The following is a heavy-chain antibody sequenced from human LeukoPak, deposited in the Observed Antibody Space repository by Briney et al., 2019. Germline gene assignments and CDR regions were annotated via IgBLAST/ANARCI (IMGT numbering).Heavy chain of an antibody. Sequence: GGSLRLSCAASGFTFSSYAMHWVRQAPGKGLEWVAVISYDGSKKYYADSVKGRFTISRDNSKNTLYLQMNSLRAEDTAVYYCARVGSGSAYYYYIMDVWGQGTTVTVSS. CDR1: GFTFSSYA. CDR3: ARVGSGSAYYYYIMDV. V-gene: IGHV3-30-3*01. CDR2: ISYDGSKK. J-gene: IGHJ6*02. D-gene: IGHD3-16*01.